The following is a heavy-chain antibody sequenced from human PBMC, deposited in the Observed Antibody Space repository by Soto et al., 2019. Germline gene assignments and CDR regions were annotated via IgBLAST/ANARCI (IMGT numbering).Heavy chain of an antibody. D-gene: IGHD5-18*01. V-gene: IGHV1-69*13. CDR3: ARVIQGGPAEWFDP. Sequence: SVKVSCKASGGTFSIYAISWVRKAPGQGLEWMGGIIPIFGTANYAQKFQGRVTITADESTSTAYMELSSLRSEDTAVYCCARVIQGGPAEWFDPWGQGTLVTVS. J-gene: IGHJ5*02. CDR1: GGTFSIYA. CDR2: IIPIFGTA.